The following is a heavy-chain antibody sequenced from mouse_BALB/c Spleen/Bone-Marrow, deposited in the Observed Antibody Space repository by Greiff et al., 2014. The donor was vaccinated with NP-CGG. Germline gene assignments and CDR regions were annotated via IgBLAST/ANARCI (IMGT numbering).Heavy chain of an antibody. J-gene: IGHJ2*01. CDR3: TRHHRYPYSFDY. D-gene: IGHD2-14*01. CDR1: GYTFTNSW. Sequence: QVQLQQSGSVQVRPGALVKLSCKASGYTFTNSWIHWAKQRPGQGLEWIGEIYPNSGNTNYSEKFKGKATLTVDTSSSTAYVDLSSLTSKDSAVYYCTRHHRYPYSFDYWGQGTTLTVSS. V-gene: IGHV1S130*01. CDR2: IYPNSGNT.